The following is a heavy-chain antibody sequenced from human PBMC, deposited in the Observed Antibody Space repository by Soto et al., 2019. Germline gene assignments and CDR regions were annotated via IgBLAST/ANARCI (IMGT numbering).Heavy chain of an antibody. CDR3: ARTKSYGAYDV. D-gene: IGHD3-10*01. V-gene: IGHV3-72*01. J-gene: IGHJ3*01. CDR1: GFTLSDYY. CDR2: SRDKANSFST. Sequence: EVKLVESGGGLVQPGGSLRLSCAVSGFTLSDYYIDWVRQAPGKGLEWLARSRDKANSFSTDYSASVKGRLSIARDDSESSVFLQMNSLRTEHTALYYCARTKSYGAYDVWGQGTVVIVSS.